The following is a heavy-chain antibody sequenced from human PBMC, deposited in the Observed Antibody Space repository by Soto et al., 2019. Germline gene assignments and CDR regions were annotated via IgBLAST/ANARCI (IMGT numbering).Heavy chain of an antibody. Sequence: QVQLVQSGAEVKKPGSSVKVSCKASGGTFSSYAIYWVRQAPGQGLEWMGGIIPIFGTPNYAQKFQGRITITADDATNTAYVVLTSLTAEDTAVCYCARERPSTAAACYSDGLDVWGQGATVTVSS. V-gene: IGHV1-69*01. CDR1: GGTFSSYA. CDR3: ARERPSTAAACYSDGLDV. CDR2: IIPIFGTP. D-gene: IGHD2-2*01. J-gene: IGHJ6*02.